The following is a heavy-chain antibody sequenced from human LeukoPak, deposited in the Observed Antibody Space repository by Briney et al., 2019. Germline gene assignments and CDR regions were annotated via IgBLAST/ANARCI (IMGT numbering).Heavy chain of an antibody. J-gene: IGHJ4*02. CDR1: GFTFSSYA. V-gene: IGHV3-23*01. CDR3: AKATSGSYRGNTDY. D-gene: IGHD1-26*01. Sequence: PGGSLRLSCAASGFTFSSYAMSWVRQAPGKGLEWVSAISGSGGSTYYADSVKGRFTISRDNSKNTLYVQMNSLGAEDTAVYYCAKATSGSYRGNTDYWGQGTLVTVSS. CDR2: ISGSGGST.